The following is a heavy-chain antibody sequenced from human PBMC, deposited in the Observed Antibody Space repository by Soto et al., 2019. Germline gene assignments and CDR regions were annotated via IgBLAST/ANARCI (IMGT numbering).Heavy chain of an antibody. D-gene: IGHD5-12*01. CDR2: ISTYNGDT. V-gene: IGHV1-18*01. CDR3: AREGVAPYYYYGMDV. CDR1: GYTFTRSG. Sequence: QVQLVQSGAEVKKPGVSVKVSGKASGYTFTRSGISWVRQAPGQGLEWMGWISTYNGDTNYAQTFQGRVTMTTDTSTSTVHMEVRSLRSDDTAVYYCAREGVAPYYYYGMDVWGQGTPVTVSS. J-gene: IGHJ6*02.